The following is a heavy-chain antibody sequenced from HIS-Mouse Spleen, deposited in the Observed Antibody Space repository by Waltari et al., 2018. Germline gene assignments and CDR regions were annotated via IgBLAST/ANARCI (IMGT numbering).Heavy chain of an antibody. CDR2: INHSGST. Sequence: QVQLQQWGAGLLKPSETLSLTCAVYGGSFSGYYWSWIRQPPGKGLEWIVEINHSGSTNYNPSLKSRVTISVDTAKNQFSLKLSSVTAADTAVYYCARVNSSFDYWGQGTLVTVSS. CDR3: ARVNSSFDY. V-gene: IGHV4-34*01. J-gene: IGHJ4*02. CDR1: GGSFSGYY. D-gene: IGHD6-13*01.